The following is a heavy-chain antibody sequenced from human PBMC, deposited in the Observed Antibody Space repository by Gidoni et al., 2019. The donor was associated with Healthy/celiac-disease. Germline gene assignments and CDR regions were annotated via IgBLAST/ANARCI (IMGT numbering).Heavy chain of an antibody. CDR2: ISYDGSNK. CDR3: ARDTNPGEGHGWYFDL. J-gene: IGHJ2*01. Sequence: QVQLVESGGGVVQPGRSLRLSCAASGFTFSSYAMHWVRQAPGKGLEWVEVISYDGSNKYYADSVKGRFTISRDNSKNTLYLQMNSLRAEDTAVYYCARDTNPGEGHGWYFDLWGRGTLVTVSS. V-gene: IGHV3-30-3*01. D-gene: IGHD1-1*01. CDR1: GFTFSSYA.